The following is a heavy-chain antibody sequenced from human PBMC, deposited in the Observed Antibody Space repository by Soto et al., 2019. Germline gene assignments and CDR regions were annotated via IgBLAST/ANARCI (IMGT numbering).Heavy chain of an antibody. J-gene: IGHJ5*02. Sequence: PSETLSLTCTVSGGSITGTTNYWGWIRQPPGKGLEWIGTVDYTGSTNYNPSLESRVTISVDTSKNQFSLNLRSVTAAGTAVYYCARRTPLYASESSRFDPWGQGALVTVSS. CDR2: VDYTGST. CDR1: GGSITGTTNY. V-gene: IGHV4-39*01. CDR3: ARRTPLYASESSRFDP. D-gene: IGHD3-10*01.